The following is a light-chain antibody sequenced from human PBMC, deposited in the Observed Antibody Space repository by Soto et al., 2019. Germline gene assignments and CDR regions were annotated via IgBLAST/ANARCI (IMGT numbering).Light chain of an antibody. Sequence: EIQMTQSTSSLSASVGDRVTITCQASQDISNFLAWYQQKAGKVPKLLIYAASTLQSGVPSRFSGSGSGTDFTLTISGLQPEDVATYYCQKCKTAPFTFGGGTKVDI. CDR1: QDISNF. V-gene: IGKV1-27*01. CDR2: AAS. CDR3: QKCKTAPFT. J-gene: IGKJ4*01.